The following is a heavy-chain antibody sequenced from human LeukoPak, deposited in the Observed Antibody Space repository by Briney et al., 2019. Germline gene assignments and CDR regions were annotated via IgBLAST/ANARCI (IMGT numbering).Heavy chain of an antibody. CDR2: INPNSGCT. D-gene: IGHD5-24*01. J-gene: IGHJ4*02. Sequence: ASVKVSCKASGYTFTGYYLHWVRQAPGQGPEWMGWINPNSGCTNSAQKFQGWVTMTRDTSISTAYMELNSLRAEDTAVYYCARVSRDGGYFDYWGQGTLVTVSS. CDR3: ARVSRDGGYFDY. CDR1: GYTFTGYY. V-gene: IGHV1-2*04.